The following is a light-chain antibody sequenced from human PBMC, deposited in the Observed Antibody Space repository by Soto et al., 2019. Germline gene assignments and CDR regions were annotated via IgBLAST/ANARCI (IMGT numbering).Light chain of an antibody. CDR1: QSISSY. CDR2: AAS. Sequence: DIQMTQSPSSLSASVGDRVTITCRASQSISSYVNWYQQKPGKAPNLLIYAASSLQSGVPSRFSGSGFGTDFTLTISSLQPEDFATYYCQQLNSYPLTFGGGIKVEIK. J-gene: IGKJ4*01. V-gene: IGKV1-39*01. CDR3: QQLNSYPLT.